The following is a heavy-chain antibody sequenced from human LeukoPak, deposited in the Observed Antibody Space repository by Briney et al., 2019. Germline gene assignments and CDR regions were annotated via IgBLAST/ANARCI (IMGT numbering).Heavy chain of an antibody. CDR3: ARQIRGDYYFDY. J-gene: IGHJ4*02. V-gene: IGHV4-39*01. CDR1: GGSISNSTYY. D-gene: IGHD3-10*01. Sequence: SETLSLTCTVSGGSISNSTYYWGCIRQAPGKGLVWLGTIYYSRSTYYNPSVKSRVTISVDTAKNHFSLNLSSLTAADTAVYYCARQIRGDYYFDYWGQGTLVTVSS. CDR2: IYYSRST.